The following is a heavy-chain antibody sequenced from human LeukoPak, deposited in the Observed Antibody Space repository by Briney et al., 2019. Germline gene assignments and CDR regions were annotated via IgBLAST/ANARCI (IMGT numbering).Heavy chain of an antibody. J-gene: IGHJ1*01. CDR1: GFTFSHYA. D-gene: IGHD1-26*01. Sequence: PGGSLRLSCAASGFTFSHYAMHWGRQAPGQGLGWVAFIRYDGNNENYADSVKGLFAVSRDNSNNTLFLQMNNLSPDDTAVYYCAKQDVGATTNLYFQFWGQGTLVTVSS. V-gene: IGHV3-30*02. CDR3: AKQDVGATTNLYFQF. CDR2: IRYDGNNE.